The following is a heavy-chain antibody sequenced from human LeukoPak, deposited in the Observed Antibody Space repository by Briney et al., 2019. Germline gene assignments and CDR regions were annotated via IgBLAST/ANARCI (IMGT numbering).Heavy chain of an antibody. D-gene: IGHD6-19*01. J-gene: IGHJ4*02. CDR1: GYTFTTYD. Sequence: ASVKVSCNDSGYTFTTYDINWVRQATGQGLEWMGWMNPNSGYTGYAQKFQGRVTITRDTSISTAYMELSSLRSEDTAVYYCARVAGSIDYWGQGTLVTVSS. V-gene: IGHV1-8*03. CDR3: ARVAGSIDY. CDR2: MNPNSGYT.